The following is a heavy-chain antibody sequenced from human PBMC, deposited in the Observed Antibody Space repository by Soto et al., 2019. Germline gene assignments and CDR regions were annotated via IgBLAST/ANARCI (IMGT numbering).Heavy chain of an antibody. CDR2: INPSGDST. CDR3: ARDWEFGY. Sequence: ASVKVSCKASGYTFTDYYMHWVRQAPGQGLEWMGVINPSGDSTTYAQKFQGRVTMTRDTSTSTLFMELSSLRSGDTAVYFCARDWEFGYWGQGTLVTVSS. D-gene: IGHD1-26*01. V-gene: IGHV1-46*01. CDR1: GYTFTDYY. J-gene: IGHJ4*02.